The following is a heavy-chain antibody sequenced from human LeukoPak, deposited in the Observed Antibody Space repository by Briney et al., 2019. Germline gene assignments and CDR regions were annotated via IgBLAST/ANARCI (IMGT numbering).Heavy chain of an antibody. CDR2: IYYSGST. D-gene: IGHD2-21*01. CDR1: GGSISSYY. V-gene: IGHV4-59*01. Sequence: SETLSLTCTVSGGSISSYYWSWIRQPPGKGLEWSGYIYYSGSTNYNPSLKSRVTISVDTSKNQFSLKLSSVTAADTAVYYCARLRARTYSLDYWGQGTLVTVSS. CDR3: ARLRARTYSLDY. J-gene: IGHJ4*02.